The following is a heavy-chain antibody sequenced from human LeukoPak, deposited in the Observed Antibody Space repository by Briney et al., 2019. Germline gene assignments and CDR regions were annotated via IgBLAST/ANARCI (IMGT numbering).Heavy chain of an antibody. J-gene: IGHJ6*03. CDR3: ARGIAARPPLYYYYYYMDV. D-gene: IGHD6-6*01. Sequence: PSETLSLTCAVYGGSFSGYYWSWIRQPPGKGLEWIGEINHSGSTNYNPSLKSRVTISVDTSKNQFSLKLSSVTAADTAVYYCARGIAARPPLYYYYYYMDVWGKGTTVTVSS. CDR1: GGSFSGYY. V-gene: IGHV4-34*01. CDR2: INHSGST.